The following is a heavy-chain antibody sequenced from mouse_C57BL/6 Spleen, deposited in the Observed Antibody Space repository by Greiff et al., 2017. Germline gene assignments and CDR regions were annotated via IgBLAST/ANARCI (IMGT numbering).Heavy chain of an antibody. CDR1: GYAFSSSW. CDR2: IYPGDGDT. J-gene: IGHJ4*01. CDR3: ARTYYGNSYAIDY. Sequence: QVQLKESGPELVKPGASVKISCKASGYAFSSSWMNWVKQRPGKGLEWIGRIYPGDGDTNYNGKFKGKATLTADKSSSTAYMQLSSLTSEDSAVYFCARTYYGNSYAIDYWGQGTSGTVSS. D-gene: IGHD1-1*01. V-gene: IGHV1-82*01.